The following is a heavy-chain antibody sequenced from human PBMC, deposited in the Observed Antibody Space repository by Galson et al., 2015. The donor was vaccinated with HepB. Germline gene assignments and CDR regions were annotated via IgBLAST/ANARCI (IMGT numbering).Heavy chain of an antibody. CDR3: ARISFSKNDFWSGPFDP. D-gene: IGHD3-3*01. CDR1: GDSVSSSSAG. CDR2: TFYRSKWYN. Sequence: CAISGDSVSSSSAGWNWIRQSPSRGLEWLGRTFYRSKWYNDYEKSLKSRIMISPDTSKNQFSLQLNSVTPEDTAVYYCARISFSKNDFWSGPFDPWGQGTLVTVSS. V-gene: IGHV6-1*01. J-gene: IGHJ5*02.